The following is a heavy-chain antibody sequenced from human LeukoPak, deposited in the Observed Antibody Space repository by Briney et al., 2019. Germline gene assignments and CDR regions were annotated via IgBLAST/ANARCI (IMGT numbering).Heavy chain of an antibody. V-gene: IGHV1-3*01. Sequence: ASVKVSCKASGYTFTSYAMHWVRQAPGQRLEWMGWINAGNGNTKYSQKFQGRVTITRDTSASTAYMELSSLRSEDTAVYYCATESMGSGWYYRNWFDPWGQGTLVTVSS. CDR3: ATESMGSGWYYRNWFDP. D-gene: IGHD6-19*01. CDR2: INAGNGNT. CDR1: GYTFTSYA. J-gene: IGHJ5*02.